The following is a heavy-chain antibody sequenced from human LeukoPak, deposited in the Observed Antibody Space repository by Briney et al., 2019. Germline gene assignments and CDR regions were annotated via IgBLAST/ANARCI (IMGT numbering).Heavy chain of an antibody. CDR1: AFTFSSYD. J-gene: IGHJ4*02. CDR3: ARGEYYGSGSYYLFDY. CDR2: IGTAGDP. V-gene: IGHV3-13*05. Sequence: GGPLRLSCAPSAFTFSSYDMHWVCQATGQVLECVSAIGTAGDPYYPGSVKGRFTISRENAKNSLYLQMNSLRAGDTAVYYCARGEYYGSGSYYLFDYWGQGTLVTVSS. D-gene: IGHD3-10*01.